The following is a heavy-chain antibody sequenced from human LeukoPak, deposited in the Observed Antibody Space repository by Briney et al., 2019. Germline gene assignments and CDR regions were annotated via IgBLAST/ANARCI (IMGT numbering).Heavy chain of an antibody. CDR1: GFTFSSNG. D-gene: IGHD1-26*01. Sequence: GGSLRLSCAASGFTFSSNGMHWVRQAPGKGLEWVAVIWYDGSKKYYADSVKGRFTISRDNSKNTLYLQMNSLRAEDTAVYYCARDTLPPSGSYSASYYYGMDVWGQGITVTVSS. V-gene: IGHV3-33*01. J-gene: IGHJ6*02. CDR3: ARDTLPPSGSYSASYYYGMDV. CDR2: IWYDGSKK.